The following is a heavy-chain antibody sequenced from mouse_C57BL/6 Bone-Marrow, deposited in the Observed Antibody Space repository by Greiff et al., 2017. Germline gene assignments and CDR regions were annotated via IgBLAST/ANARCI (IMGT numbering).Heavy chain of an antibody. D-gene: IGHD2-5*01. CDR1: GFNIKDDY. CDR3: TFYYSNPDY. J-gene: IGHJ2*01. CDR2: IDPENGDT. V-gene: IGHV14-4*01. Sequence: VQLQQSGAELVRPGASVKLSCTASGFNIKDDYMHWVKQRPEQGLEWIGWIDPENGDTEYASKFQGKATITADTSSNTAYLQLSSLTSEDTAVHYCTFYYSNPDYWGQGTTLTVSS.